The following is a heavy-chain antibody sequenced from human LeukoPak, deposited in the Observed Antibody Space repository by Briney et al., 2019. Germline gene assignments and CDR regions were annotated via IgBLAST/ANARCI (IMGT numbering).Heavy chain of an antibody. D-gene: IGHD6-19*01. Sequence: GGSLRLSCAASGFTFDEYGISWVRQAPGKGLEWVSGINWNGGSTGYADSVKGLYTISRDNAKNSLYLQMNSLRAEDTAVYYCARDSSGWYASFDYWGQGTLVTVSS. CDR2: INWNGGST. V-gene: IGHV3-20*04. CDR1: GFTFDEYG. CDR3: ARDSSGWYASFDY. J-gene: IGHJ4*02.